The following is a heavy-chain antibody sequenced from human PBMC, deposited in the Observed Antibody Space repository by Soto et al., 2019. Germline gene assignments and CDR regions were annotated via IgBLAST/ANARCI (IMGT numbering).Heavy chain of an antibody. J-gene: IGHJ4*02. CDR2: IYFDGITT. CDR3: ARGGAMGVDY. CDR1: GFTFNTHW. Sequence: TGGSLRLSCTASGFTFNTHWMHWVRQAPGRGLMWVSRIYFDGITTNYADSVKGRLTVSRDNAKNTVYLHVNTLRDEDTAVYYCARGGAMGVDYWGQGTLVTVSS. V-gene: IGHV3-74*01. D-gene: IGHD1-26*01.